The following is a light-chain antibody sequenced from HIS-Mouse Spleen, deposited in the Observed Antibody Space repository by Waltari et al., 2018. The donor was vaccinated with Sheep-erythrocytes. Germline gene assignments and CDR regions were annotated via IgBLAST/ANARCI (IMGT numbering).Light chain of an antibody. Sequence: QSALTQPASVSGSPGQSITISCTGTSSDVGSYNLVSWYQQHPGKAPKIMIYEGSKRPSGVSNRFSGSKSGNTASLTSSGLQAEDAADYYCCSYAGSSTPWVFGGGTKLTVL. J-gene: IGLJ3*02. CDR2: EGS. CDR1: SSDVGSYNL. CDR3: CSYAGSSTPWV. V-gene: IGLV2-23*01.